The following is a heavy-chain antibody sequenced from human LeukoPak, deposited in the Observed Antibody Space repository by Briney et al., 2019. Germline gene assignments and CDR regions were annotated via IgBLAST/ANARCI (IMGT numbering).Heavy chain of an antibody. CDR1: GYSFTSYW. Sequence: GESLKISCKGSGYSFTSYWIGWVRQMPGKGLEWMGIIYPGVSDTRYSPSFQGQVTISADKSISTAYLQWSSLKASDTAMYYCARRSLYCGGDCYDDYWGQGTLVTVSS. J-gene: IGHJ4*02. D-gene: IGHD2-21*02. V-gene: IGHV5-51*01. CDR2: IYPGVSDT. CDR3: ARRSLYCGGDCYDDY.